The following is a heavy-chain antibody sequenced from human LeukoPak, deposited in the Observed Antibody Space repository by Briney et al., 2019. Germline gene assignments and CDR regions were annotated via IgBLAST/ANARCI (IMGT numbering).Heavy chain of an antibody. CDR1: GFTFSSYW. CDR2: ISSSGGST. Sequence: GGSLRLSCAVYGFTFSSYWMGWVRQAPGKGLEWVSGISSSGGSTVYAVKGRFTISRDNSKNTLYLQMNSLRAEDTAVYYCARSNSGSYHPYYYYYMDVWGKGTTVTVSS. V-gene: IGHV3-NL1*01. CDR3: ARSNSGSYHPYYYYYMDV. D-gene: IGHD1-26*01. J-gene: IGHJ6*03.